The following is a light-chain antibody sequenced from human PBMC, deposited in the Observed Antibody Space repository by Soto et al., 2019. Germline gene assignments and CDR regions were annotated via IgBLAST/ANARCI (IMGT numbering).Light chain of an antibody. CDR2: SND. CDR1: SSNIGSNT. V-gene: IGLV1-44*01. CDR3: AAWDDSLKGWV. J-gene: IGLJ3*02. Sequence: QSVLTQAPSASGTPGQRVTISCSGSSSNIGSNTVTWYQQLPGTAPKLLIYSNDHRPSGVPDRFSSSTSGTSASLAIAGLQSEDEADYYCAAWDDSLKGWVFGGGTKLTVL.